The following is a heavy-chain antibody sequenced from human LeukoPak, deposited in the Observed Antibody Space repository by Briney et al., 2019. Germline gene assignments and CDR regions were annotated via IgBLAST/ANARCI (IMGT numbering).Heavy chain of an antibody. V-gene: IGHV3-11*06. CDR2: ISISSSYT. J-gene: IGHJ6*04. CDR1: GLTFSDYY. D-gene: IGHD3-10*01. Sequence: GRSLRLSCAASGLTFSDYYMSWIRQAPGKGLEWVSYISISSSYTNYADSVKGRFTISRDNAKNSLYLQMNSLRAEDTAVYYCASGRGFGPVDGMDVWGKGTTVTVSS. CDR3: ASGRGFGPVDGMDV.